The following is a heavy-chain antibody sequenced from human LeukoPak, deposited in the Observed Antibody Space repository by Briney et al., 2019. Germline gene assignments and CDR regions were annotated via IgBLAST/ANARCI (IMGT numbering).Heavy chain of an antibody. CDR2: ISGGGSNI. D-gene: IGHD3-16*01. CDR3: AGEWGNAGDPGAFDI. CDR1: GFTFSSYE. V-gene: IGHV3-48*03. Sequence: GGSLRLSCAASGFTFSSYEMNWVRQAPGKGLEWVSYISGGGSNIYYADSVKGRFTISRDNAKNSLYLQMNSLRAEDTAVYYCAGEWGNAGDPGAFDIWGQGTMVTVSS. J-gene: IGHJ3*02.